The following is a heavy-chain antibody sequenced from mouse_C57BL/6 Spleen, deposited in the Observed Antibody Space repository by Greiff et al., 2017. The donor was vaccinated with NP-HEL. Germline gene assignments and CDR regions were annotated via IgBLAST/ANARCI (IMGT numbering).Heavy chain of an antibody. Sequence: DVHLVESGGGLVKPGGSLKLSCAASGFTFSDYGMHWVRQAPEKGLEWVAYISSGSSTIYYADTVKGRFTISRDNAKNTLFLQMTSLGSEDTAMYYCARPDDYDVPFAYWGQGTLVTVSA. CDR2: ISSGSSTI. D-gene: IGHD2-4*01. J-gene: IGHJ3*01. CDR1: GFTFSDYG. V-gene: IGHV5-17*01. CDR3: ARPDDYDVPFAY.